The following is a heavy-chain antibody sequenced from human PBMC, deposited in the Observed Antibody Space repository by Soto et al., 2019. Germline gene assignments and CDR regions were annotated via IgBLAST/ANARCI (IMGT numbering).Heavy chain of an antibody. CDR1: GGSISSGGYS. J-gene: IGHJ5*02. CDR2: IYHSGNT. CDR3: AGASQVASIPYFDP. Sequence: SETLSLTCAVSGGSISSGGYSWSWIRQPPGKGLEWIGYIYHSGNTNYNPSLKSRVTISLDTSKNQLSLQLTSMTAADTAAYYGAGASQVASIPYFDPGARGPLAP. D-gene: IGHD2-2*01. V-gene: IGHV4-30-2*01.